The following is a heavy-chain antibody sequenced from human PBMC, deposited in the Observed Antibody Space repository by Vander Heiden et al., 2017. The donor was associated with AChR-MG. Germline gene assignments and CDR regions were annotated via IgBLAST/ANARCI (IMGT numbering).Heavy chain of an antibody. D-gene: IGHD1-7*01. CDR3: AKDRGNYWPVRFDP. CDR2: ISGSGFNT. V-gene: IGHV3-23*01. CDR1: GFTFSNYA. Sequence: EVQLLESGGDLVQPGGSLRLSCAASGFTFSNYAMSWVRQAPGKGLEWVSTISGSGFNTYYADSVKGRFTISRDNSKNTLYLQMNSLRVEDTAIYYCAKDRGNYWPVRFDPWGQGTLVTVSS. J-gene: IGHJ5*02.